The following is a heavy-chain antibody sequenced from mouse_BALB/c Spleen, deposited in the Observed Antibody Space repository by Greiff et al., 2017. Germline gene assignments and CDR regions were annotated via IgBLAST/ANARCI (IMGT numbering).Heavy chain of an antibody. CDR1: GYSITSGYY. Sequence: EVQLQQSGPGLVKPSQSLSLTCSVTGYSITSGYYWNWIRQFPGNKLEWMGYISYDGSNNYNPSLKNRISITRDTSKNQFFLKLNSVTTEDTATYYCARDQGHYYGSSYPFDYWGQGTTLTVSS. V-gene: IGHV3-6*02. D-gene: IGHD1-1*01. CDR3: ARDQGHYYGSSYPFDY. J-gene: IGHJ2*01. CDR2: ISYDGSN.